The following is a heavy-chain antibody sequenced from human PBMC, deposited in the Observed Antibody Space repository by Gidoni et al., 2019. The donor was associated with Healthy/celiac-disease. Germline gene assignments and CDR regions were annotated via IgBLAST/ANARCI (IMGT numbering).Heavy chain of an antibody. J-gene: IGHJ6*02. CDR2: INHSGST. D-gene: IGHD3-10*01. CDR3: ARGVVRGVMFAYYYGMDV. Sequence: QVQLQQWGAGLLKPSETLSLTCAVYRGSFSGYYWSWIRQPPGKGLEWIGEINHSGSTNYNPALKSRVTISVDTSKNQFSLKLSSVTAADTAVYYCARGVVRGVMFAYYYGMDVWGQGTTVTVSS. CDR1: RGSFSGYY. V-gene: IGHV4-34*01.